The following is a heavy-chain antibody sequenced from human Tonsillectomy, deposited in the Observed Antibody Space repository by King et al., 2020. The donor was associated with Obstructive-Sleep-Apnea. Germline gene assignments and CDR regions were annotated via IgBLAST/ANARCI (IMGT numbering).Heavy chain of an antibody. V-gene: IGHV3-7*03. Sequence: VQLVESGGGLIQPGGSLRLSCAASGFTFSSYWMSWVRQAPGKGLEWVANIKQDGSEKYYGDSVKGRLTSSRDNAKNSLYLQMNSLRAEDTAVYYCASDSFAGYAFDYWGQGTLVTVSS. CDR2: IKQDGSEK. J-gene: IGHJ4*02. D-gene: IGHD5-12*01. CDR1: GFTFSSYW. CDR3: ASDSFAGYAFDY.